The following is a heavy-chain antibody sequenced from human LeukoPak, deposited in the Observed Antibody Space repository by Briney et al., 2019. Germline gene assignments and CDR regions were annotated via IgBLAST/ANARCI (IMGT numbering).Heavy chain of an antibody. Sequence: PGRSLRLSCAASGLSFSSYGMHWVRQAPGKGLEWVAFIWYDGSKTYYGDSVKGRFSISRGNSKSTLYLHMNSLRAEDTAIYYCAKQRSEVPVAASNYWGQGTLVTVSS. J-gene: IGHJ4*02. V-gene: IGHV3-33*06. D-gene: IGHD2-8*01. CDR1: GLSFSSYG. CDR2: IWYDGSKT. CDR3: AKQRSEVPVAASNY.